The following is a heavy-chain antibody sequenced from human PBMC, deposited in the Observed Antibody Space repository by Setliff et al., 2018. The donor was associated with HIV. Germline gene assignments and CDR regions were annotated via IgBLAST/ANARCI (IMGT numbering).Heavy chain of an antibody. CDR3: ARGLYRAPHQALGY. CDR1: GGPFSGYY. D-gene: IGHD1-26*01. CDR2: INHSGST. J-gene: IGHJ4*02. V-gene: IGHV4-34*01. Sequence: PSETLSLTCAVYGGPFSGYYWSWIRQPPEKGLEWIGEINHSGSTNYNPSLKSRVTISVDTSKNQLSLKLSSVTAADTAVYYCARGLYRAPHQALGYWGQGTLVTVSS.